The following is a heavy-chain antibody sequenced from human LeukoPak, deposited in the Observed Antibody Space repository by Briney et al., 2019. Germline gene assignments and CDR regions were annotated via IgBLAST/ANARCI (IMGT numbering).Heavy chain of an antibody. J-gene: IGHJ6*03. CDR2: IYYSGST. V-gene: IGHV4-59*01. Sequence: SETLSLTCTVSGGSISSYYWSWVRQPPGKGLEGIGYIYYSGSTKYNPSLKSRVTISVDTSKNQFSLKLSSVTAADTAVYYCARVGYSSLTYYYYYYMDVWGKGTPVTVSS. CDR1: GGSISSYY. CDR3: ARVGYSSLTYYYYYYMDV. D-gene: IGHD5-18*01.